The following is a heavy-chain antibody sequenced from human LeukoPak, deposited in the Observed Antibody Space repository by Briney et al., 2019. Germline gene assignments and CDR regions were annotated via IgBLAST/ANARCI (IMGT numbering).Heavy chain of an antibody. D-gene: IGHD2-15*01. J-gene: IGHJ4*02. Sequence: PGGSLRLSCAASGFTFSSSAMSWVRQAPGKGLEWVSAISNNGGYTYYADSVQGRFTLSRDNSKSTLCLQMNSLRAEDTAVYYCAKQLGYCSDGSCYFPYWGQGNLVTVSS. CDR1: GFTFSSSA. CDR2: ISNNGGYT. CDR3: AKQLGYCSDGSCYFPY. V-gene: IGHV3-23*01.